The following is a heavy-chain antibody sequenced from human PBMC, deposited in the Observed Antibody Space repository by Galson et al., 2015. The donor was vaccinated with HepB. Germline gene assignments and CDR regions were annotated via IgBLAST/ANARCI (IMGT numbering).Heavy chain of an antibody. V-gene: IGHV1-18*01. CDR3: ARDMVWGLGYDDNSAYYIDY. CDR2: ISAYNGNT. D-gene: IGHD3-22*01. CDR1: GYTFTSYG. Sequence: SVKVSCKASGYTFTSYGISWVRQAPGQGLEWMGWISAYNGNTNYAQKLQGRVTMTTDTSTSTAYVELRSLRSDDTAVYYCARDMVWGLGYDDNSAYYIDYWGQGTLVTVSS. J-gene: IGHJ4*02.